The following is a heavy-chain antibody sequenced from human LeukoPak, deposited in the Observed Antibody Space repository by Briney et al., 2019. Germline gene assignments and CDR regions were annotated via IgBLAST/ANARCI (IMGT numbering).Heavy chain of an antibody. CDR2: FDPEDGET. CDR1: GYTLTELS. V-gene: IGHV1-24*01. CDR3: ARGPVAGTGVYYYYGMDV. Sequence: GASVKVSCKVSGYTLTELSMHWVRQAPGKGLEWMGGFDPEDGETIYAQKFQGRVTMTEDTSTDTAYMELSSLRSEDTAVYYCARGPVAGTGVYYYYGMDVWGQGTTVTVSS. J-gene: IGHJ6*02. D-gene: IGHD6-19*01.